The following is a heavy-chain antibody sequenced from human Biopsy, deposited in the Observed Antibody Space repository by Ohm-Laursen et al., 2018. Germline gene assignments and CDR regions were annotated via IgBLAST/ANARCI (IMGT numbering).Heavy chain of an antibody. J-gene: IGHJ4*02. CDR1: GGSFTGHY. CDR2: IFYNGST. Sequence: TLSLTCTVSGGSFTGHYWTWIRQPPGKGLECIGYIFYNGSTTYNPSLKSRVTTSADTSKSQLSLHLTSVTAADTAVYYCASRGLVMASDYYFDDWGQGTLVTVSS. V-gene: IGHV4-59*08. D-gene: IGHD3/OR15-3a*01. CDR3: ASRGLVMASDYYFDD.